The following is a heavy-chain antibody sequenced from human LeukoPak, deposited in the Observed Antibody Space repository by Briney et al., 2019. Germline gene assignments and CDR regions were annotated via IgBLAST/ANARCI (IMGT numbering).Heavy chain of an antibody. CDR3: ARSGVRYSSSWYLVY. CDR1: GGSISSYY. D-gene: IGHD6-13*01. V-gene: IGHV4-59*01. J-gene: IGHJ4*02. Sequence: SETLSLTCTVSGGSISSYYWSWIRQPPGKGLEWIGYIYYSGSTNYNPSLKSRVTISVDTSKNHFSLKLSSVTAADTAVYYCARSGVRYSSSWYLVYWGQGTLVTVSS. CDR2: IYYSGST.